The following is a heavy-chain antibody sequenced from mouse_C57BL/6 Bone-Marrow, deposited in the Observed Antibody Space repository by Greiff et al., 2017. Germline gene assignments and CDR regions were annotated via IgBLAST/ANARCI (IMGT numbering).Heavy chain of an antibody. CDR1: GYTFTSYW. CDR3: ARGGLLRWYFDV. J-gene: IGHJ1*03. V-gene: IGHV1-64*01. CDR2: IHPNSGST. D-gene: IGHD1-1*01. Sequence: QVQLQQPGAELVKPGASVKLSCKASGYTFTSYWMHWVKQRPGQGLEWIGMIHPNSGSTNYNEKFKSKATLTVDKSSSTAYMQLSSLTSEDSAVYYCARGGLLRWYFDVWGTGTTVTGSS.